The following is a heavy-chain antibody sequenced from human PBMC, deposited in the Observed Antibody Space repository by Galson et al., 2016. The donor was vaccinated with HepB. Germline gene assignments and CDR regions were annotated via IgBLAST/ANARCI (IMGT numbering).Heavy chain of an antibody. J-gene: IGHJ6*04. Sequence: SLRLSCAASGFTFRDYGMTWVRQAPGKGLEVVSSISRSGDSTDYADSVKGRFTISRDNSKNPLSLQMNSLTADDTAIYYCVQGRTAPAVWGKGTTVTVSS. CDR2: ISRSGDST. CDR3: VQGRTAPAV. V-gene: IGHV3-23*01. CDR1: GFTFRDYG. D-gene: IGHD1-1*01.